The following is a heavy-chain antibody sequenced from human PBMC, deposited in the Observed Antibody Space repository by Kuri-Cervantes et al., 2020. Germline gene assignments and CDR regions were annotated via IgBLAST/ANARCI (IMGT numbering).Heavy chain of an antibody. D-gene: IGHD6-13*01. CDR2: IYYSGST. J-gene: IGHJ5*02. CDR1: GGSISSGGYY. CDR3: ARGVMQQRNWFDP. Sequence: SETLSLTCTVSGGSISSGGYYWSWIRQHPGKGLEWIGYIYYSGSTYYNPSLKSRVTISVDTSKNQFSLKLSSVTAADTAVDYCARGVMQQRNWFDPWGQGTLVTVSS. V-gene: IGHV4-31*03.